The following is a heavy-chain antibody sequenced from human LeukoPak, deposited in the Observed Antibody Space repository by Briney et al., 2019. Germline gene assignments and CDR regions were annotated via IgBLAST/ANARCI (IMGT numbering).Heavy chain of an antibody. CDR3: ARGPPRGKYYYMDV. CDR2: IGTASDT. Sequence: QAGGSLRPSCAASGSTFSSFDMHWVRQPTGQGLEWVSTIGTASDTYYPASVEGRSTPSRDNAKNSLCLQMNSLTAGATAVYYCARGPPRGKYYYMDVWGKGTTVTVSS. CDR1: GSTFSSFD. V-gene: IGHV3-13*01. J-gene: IGHJ6*03. D-gene: IGHD1-1*01.